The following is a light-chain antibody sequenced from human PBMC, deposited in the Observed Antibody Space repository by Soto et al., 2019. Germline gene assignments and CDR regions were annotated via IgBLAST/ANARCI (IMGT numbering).Light chain of an antibody. CDR1: SSNIGSNT. CDR3: SAWDDSLNGPV. V-gene: IGLV1-44*01. J-gene: IGLJ2*01. CDR2: SNN. Sequence: QSVLTQPPSASGTPGQRVTISCSGSSSNIGSNTVNWYQQLPGTAPKLLIYSNNQRPSGVPDRFSGSKSATSASLAISGLQCEDEDDYYCSAWDDSLNGPVFGGGTKLTVL.